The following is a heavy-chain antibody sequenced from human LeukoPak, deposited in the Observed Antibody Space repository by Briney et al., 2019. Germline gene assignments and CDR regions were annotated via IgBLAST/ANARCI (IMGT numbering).Heavy chain of an antibody. Sequence: PSETLSLTCTVSGGSVSSGSYYWSWIRQPPGKGLEWIGYIYYSGSTNYNPSLKSRVTIPVDTSKNQFSLKLSSVTAADTAVYYCARFNHICSGGSCYFDYWGQGTLVTVSS. V-gene: IGHV4-61*01. D-gene: IGHD2-15*01. CDR2: IYYSGST. J-gene: IGHJ4*02. CDR1: GGSVSSGSYY. CDR3: ARFNHICSGGSCYFDY.